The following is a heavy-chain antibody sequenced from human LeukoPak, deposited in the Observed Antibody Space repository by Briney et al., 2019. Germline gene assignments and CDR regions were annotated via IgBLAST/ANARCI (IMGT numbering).Heavy chain of an antibody. J-gene: IGHJ5*02. D-gene: IGHD6-25*01. V-gene: IGHV1-8*01. CDR3: ARGIPAAAGGNWFDP. CDR2: MNPNSGNT. CDR1: GYTFTSYD. Sequence: ASVKVSCKASGYTFTSYDINWVRQATGQGLKWMGWMNPNSGNTDYAQNFQGRVTMTSDTSISTAYMELSSLRSEDTAVYYCARGIPAAAGGNWFDPWGQGTLVTVSS.